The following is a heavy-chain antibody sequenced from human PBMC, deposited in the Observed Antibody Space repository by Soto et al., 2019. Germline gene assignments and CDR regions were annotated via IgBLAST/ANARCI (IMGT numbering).Heavy chain of an antibody. V-gene: IGHV3-11*06. CDR2: ISSSSSYT. J-gene: IGHJ4*02. CDR3: ARENYYGSGRPLDY. D-gene: IGHD3-10*01. CDR1: GFTFSDYY. Sequence: VQLVESGGGLVQPGGSLRLSCAASGFTFSDYYMSWIRQAPGKGLEWVSYISSSSSYTNYADSVKGRFTISRDNAKNSLYLQMNSLRAEDTAVYYCARENYYGSGRPLDYWGQGTLVTVSS.